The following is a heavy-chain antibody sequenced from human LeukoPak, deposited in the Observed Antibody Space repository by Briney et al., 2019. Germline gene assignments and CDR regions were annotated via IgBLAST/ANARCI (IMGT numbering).Heavy chain of an antibody. CDR3: ARDLQPYDSSGYYPFLDY. D-gene: IGHD3-22*01. CDR2: INPNSGGT. J-gene: IGHJ4*02. Sequence: ASVKVSCKASGYTFTGYYMHWVRQAPGQGLEWMGWINPNSGGTNYAQKFQGRVTMTRDTSISTAYMELSRLRSDDTAVYYCARDLQPYDSSGYYPFLDYWGQGTLVTVSS. CDR1: GYTFTGYY. V-gene: IGHV1-2*02.